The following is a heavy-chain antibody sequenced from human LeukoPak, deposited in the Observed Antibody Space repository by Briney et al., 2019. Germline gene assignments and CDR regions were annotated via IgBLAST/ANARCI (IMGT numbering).Heavy chain of an antibody. CDR3: ARLARLTLIRGITGYHSLDV. Sequence: SETLSLTCTVSSDSINNFYWSWIRQPPEGGLEYIGYIYYSGSTNYNPSLKSRLTISIDTSKSQFSMKLSSVTAADTAVYYCARLARLTLIRGITGYHSLDVWGNRTKVTVSS. CDR1: SDSINNFY. V-gene: IGHV4-59*01. J-gene: IGHJ6*04. CDR2: IYYSGST. D-gene: IGHD3-10*01.